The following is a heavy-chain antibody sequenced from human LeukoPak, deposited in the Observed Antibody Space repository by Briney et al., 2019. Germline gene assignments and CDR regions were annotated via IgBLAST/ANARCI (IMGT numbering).Heavy chain of an antibody. CDR1: GFTFSSYE. V-gene: IGHV3-48*03. J-gene: IGHJ3*01. Sequence: QPGGSLRLSCAASGFTFSSYEMNWVRQAPGKGLEWVSYISSSGNTIYYADSVKGRFTISRDNSKNSLYLQMNSLRAEDTAVYYCAREYSSSSGRRAFDFWGQGTMVTVSS. D-gene: IGHD6-6*01. CDR3: AREYSSSSGRRAFDF. CDR2: ISSSGNTI.